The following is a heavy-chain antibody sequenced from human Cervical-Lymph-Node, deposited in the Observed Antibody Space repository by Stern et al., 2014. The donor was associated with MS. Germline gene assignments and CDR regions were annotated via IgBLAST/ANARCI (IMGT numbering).Heavy chain of an antibody. CDR3: ARIDIVVVPAAWDYYYGMDV. V-gene: IGHV1-18*04. CDR1: GYTFTSYG. Sequence: QMQLVQSGAEVKKPGASVKVSCKASGYTFTSYGISWVRQAPGQGLEWMGWISAYNGNTNYAQKLQGRVTMTTDTSTSTAYMELRSLRSDDTAVYYCARIDIVVVPAAWDYYYGMDVWGQGTTVTVSS. D-gene: IGHD2-2*01. J-gene: IGHJ6*02. CDR2: ISAYNGNT.